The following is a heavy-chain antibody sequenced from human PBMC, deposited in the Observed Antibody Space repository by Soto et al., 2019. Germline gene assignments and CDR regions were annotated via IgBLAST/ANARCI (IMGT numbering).Heavy chain of an antibody. V-gene: IGHV6-1*01. Sequence: PAQTLSLTCAISGDSVSSNSAAWNWIRQCPSRGLEWLGRTYYRSKWYNDYAVSVKSRITINPDTSKNQFSLQLNSVTPEYTVVYYCASVSVGLMVYAILGGLDVWGQGIMVIV. CDR1: GDSVSSNSAA. CDR3: ASVSVGLMVYAILGGLDV. J-gene: IGHJ3*01. CDR2: TYYRSKWYN. D-gene: IGHD2-8*02.